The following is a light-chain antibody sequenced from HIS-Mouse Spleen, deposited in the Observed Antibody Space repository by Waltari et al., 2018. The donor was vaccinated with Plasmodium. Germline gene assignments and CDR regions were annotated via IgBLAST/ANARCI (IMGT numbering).Light chain of an antibody. V-gene: IGKV1-33*01. CDR1: QDISNY. J-gene: IGKJ4*01. Sequence: DIQLTQCPSPLPASLADRCTITCQASQDISNYLNLYQQKPGKAPKLLIYDASNLETGVPSRFSGSGSGTDFTFTISSLQPEDIATYYCQQYDNLAFGRGTKVEIK. CDR3: QQYDNLA. CDR2: DAS.